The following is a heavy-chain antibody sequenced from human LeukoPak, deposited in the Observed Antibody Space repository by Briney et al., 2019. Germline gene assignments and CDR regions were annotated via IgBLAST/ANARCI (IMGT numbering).Heavy chain of an antibody. Sequence: PSETLSLTCAVSGYSISSGYYWGCIRPPPGKGLEWIGSSYHSGSTYYNPSLKSRVTISVDTSKNHFSLKMSSVTAADTAVYYCARRRDGYFDYWGLGTLVTVSS. CDR2: SYHSGST. V-gene: IGHV4-38-2*01. D-gene: IGHD5-24*01. CDR3: ARRRDGYFDY. CDR1: GYSISSGYY. J-gene: IGHJ4*02.